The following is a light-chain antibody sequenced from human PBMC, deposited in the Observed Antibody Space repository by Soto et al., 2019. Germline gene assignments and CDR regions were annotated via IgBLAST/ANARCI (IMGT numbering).Light chain of an antibody. V-gene: IGKV3-20*01. J-gene: IGKJ1*01. CDR3: QHYDSARWT. Sequence: EIVLTQSPGTLSLSPGERATLSCRASQSVSSSYLAWYQQKPGQAPRLLIYDASRRATGIPDRFSGSGSGTEFSLTISRLEPEDFAVYYCQHYDSARWTFGLGTKVDIK. CDR1: QSVSSSY. CDR2: DAS.